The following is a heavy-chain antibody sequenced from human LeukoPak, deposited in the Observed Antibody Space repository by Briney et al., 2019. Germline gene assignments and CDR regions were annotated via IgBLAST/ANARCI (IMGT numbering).Heavy chain of an antibody. CDR3: ARGQRGYSY. V-gene: IGHV4-59*01. CDR2: IYYSGST. Sequence: SETLSLTCTVSGGSISSYYWSWIRQPPGKGLEWIGYIYYSGSTNYNPSLESRVTISVDTSKNQFSLKLSSVTAADTAVYYCARGQRGYSYWGQGTLVTVSS. CDR1: GGSISSYY. D-gene: IGHD5-18*01. J-gene: IGHJ4*02.